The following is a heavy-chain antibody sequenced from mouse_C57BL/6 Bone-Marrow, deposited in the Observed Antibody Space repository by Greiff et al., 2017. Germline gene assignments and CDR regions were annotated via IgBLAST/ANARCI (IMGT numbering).Heavy chain of an antibody. D-gene: IGHD2-1*01. CDR1: GYTFTSYW. V-gene: IGHV1-53*01. Sequence: VQLQQSGTELVKPGASVKLSCKASGYTFTSYWMHWVKQRPGQGLEWIGNINPSNGGTNYNEQFKSKATLTVDKSSSTAYMQLSSLTSEDSAVYYCQYGNYVHWYFDVWGTGTTVTVSS. J-gene: IGHJ1*03. CDR2: INPSNGGT. CDR3: QYGNYVHWYFDV.